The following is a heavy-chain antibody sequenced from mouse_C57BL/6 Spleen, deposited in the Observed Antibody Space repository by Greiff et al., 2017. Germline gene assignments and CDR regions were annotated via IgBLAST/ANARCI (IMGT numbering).Heavy chain of an antibody. Sequence: VQLQQSGAELVKPGASVKLSCTASGFNIKDYYMHWVKQRPEQGLEWIGRIDPEDGDTKYAPKFQGKATISADTSSNTAYLQLSSLTSEDTAVYYCARYDGYYYYAMDYWGQGTSVTVSS. J-gene: IGHJ4*01. CDR2: IDPEDGDT. CDR3: ARYDGYYYYAMDY. CDR1: GFNIKDYY. D-gene: IGHD2-3*01. V-gene: IGHV14-2*01.